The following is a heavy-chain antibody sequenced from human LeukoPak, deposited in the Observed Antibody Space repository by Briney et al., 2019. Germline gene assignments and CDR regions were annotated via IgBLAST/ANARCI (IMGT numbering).Heavy chain of an antibody. D-gene: IGHD6-19*01. CDR2: ICSTGST. CDR3: ARQRGYDSGGTGSFDS. Sequence: SETLSLTCSVSGGSIGGAGSYWTWIRQQPGKDLDWIGYICSTGSTSFNPSLRSRVSMSVDTSENQFSLRLSSVTAADRGVYFCARQRGYDSGGTGSFDSWGQRILVTVSS. CDR1: GGSIGGAGSY. V-gene: IGHV4-31*03. J-gene: IGHJ4*02.